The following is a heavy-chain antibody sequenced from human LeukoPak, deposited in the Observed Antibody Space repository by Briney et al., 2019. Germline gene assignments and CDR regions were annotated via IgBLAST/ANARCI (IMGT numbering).Heavy chain of an antibody. CDR1: GFTFSSYG. J-gene: IGHJ4*02. CDR2: IRFDGSNK. D-gene: IGHD3-10*01. V-gene: IGHV3-30*02. CDR3: AKPYYYGSGPLGY. Sequence: GSLRLSCAASGFTFSSYGMHWVRQAPGKGLEWVAFIRFDGSNKYYADSVKGRFTISRDNSKNTLYLQMNSLRAEDTAVYYCAKPYYYGSGPLGYWGQGTLVTVSS.